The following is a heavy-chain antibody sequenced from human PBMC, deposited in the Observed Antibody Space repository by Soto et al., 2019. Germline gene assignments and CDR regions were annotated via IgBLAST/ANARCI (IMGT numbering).Heavy chain of an antibody. CDR1: GFSLSTSGVG. CDR3: AHRRVDYDSGWDVGVFDY. V-gene: IGHV2-5*02. Sequence: QITLKESGPTLVKPTQTLTLTCSFSGFSLSTSGVGVGWIRQPPGKALECLALIYWDDDRRYSPSLKSRLTITKDTTKNRVVLTMTNMDPVDTATYYCAHRRVDYDSGWDVGVFDYWGQGTLVTVSS. CDR2: IYWDDDR. J-gene: IGHJ4*02. D-gene: IGHD3-22*01.